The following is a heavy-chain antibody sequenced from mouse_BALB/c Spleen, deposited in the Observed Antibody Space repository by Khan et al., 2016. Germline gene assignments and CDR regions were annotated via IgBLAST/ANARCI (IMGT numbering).Heavy chain of an antibody. CDR1: GYSITSDYA. Sequence: EVQLQESGPGLVKPSQSLSLTCTVTGYSITSDYAWNWIRQFPGNKLEWMGYISYSGSTCYNPSLKRRISITRDTSKNQFFLQLNSVTTKYTATYYCARRRRVSTTVLDYWGQGTTRTVSS. J-gene: IGHJ2*01. CDR2: ISYSGST. V-gene: IGHV3-2*02. CDR3: ARRRRVSTTVLDY. D-gene: IGHD1-1*01.